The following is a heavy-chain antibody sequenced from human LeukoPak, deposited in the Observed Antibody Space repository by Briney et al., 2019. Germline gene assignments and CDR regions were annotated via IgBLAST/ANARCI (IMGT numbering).Heavy chain of an antibody. CDR2: IYSGGTT. V-gene: IGHV3-53*01. D-gene: IGHD6-13*01. Sequence: GGSLRPSCAASGFTVSSNYMSWVRQAPGKGLEWVSVIYSGGTTYYADSVKGRFTISRDNSKNTLYLQMNSLRAEDTAVYYCARERGYDTGWSPYFDNWGQGTLVTVSS. CDR1: GFTVSSNY. J-gene: IGHJ4*02. CDR3: ARERGYDTGWSPYFDN.